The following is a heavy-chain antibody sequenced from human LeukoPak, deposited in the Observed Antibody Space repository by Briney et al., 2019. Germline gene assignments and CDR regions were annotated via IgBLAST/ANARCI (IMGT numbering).Heavy chain of an antibody. Sequence: GRSLRLSCAASGFTFSSYSMNWVRQAPGKGLEWVSSISSSSSYIYYADSVKGRFTISRDNAKNSLYLQMNSLRAEDTAVYYCARGRLSPRYCSSTSCSDAFDIWGQGTMVTVSS. V-gene: IGHV3-21*01. J-gene: IGHJ3*02. CDR3: ARGRLSPRYCSSTSCSDAFDI. CDR2: ISSSSSYI. D-gene: IGHD2-2*01. CDR1: GFTFSSYS.